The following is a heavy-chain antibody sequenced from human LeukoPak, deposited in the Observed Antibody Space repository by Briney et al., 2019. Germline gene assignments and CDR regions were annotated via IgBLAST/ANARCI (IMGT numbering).Heavy chain of an antibody. J-gene: IGHJ6*03. CDR3: ATDDGGYYYCMEV. CDR2: INPNSGGT. V-gene: IGHV1-2*02. CDR1: GYTFTGYY. Sequence: ASVKVSCKVSGYTFTGYYMHWVRQAPGQGLEWMGWINPNSGGTNYAQKFQGRVTMTRDTSISTAYMELSRLRSDDTAVYYCATDDGGYYYCMEVWGKGTKVTASS. D-gene: IGHD3-10*01.